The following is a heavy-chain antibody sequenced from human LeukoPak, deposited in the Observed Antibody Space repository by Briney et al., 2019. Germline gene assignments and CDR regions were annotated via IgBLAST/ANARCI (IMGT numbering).Heavy chain of an antibody. V-gene: IGHV3-74*01. CDR3: VRTTNGPGH. CDR1: GFTFTSHL. Sequence: GGSLRLSCAASGFTFTSHLIHWVRQPPGKGLVWVSRVSGDGRTTNYADSVKGRFTISRDNAKNTVYLQMDSLRVEDTAVYYCVRTTNGPGHWGQGTLVTVSS. D-gene: IGHD2-8*01. CDR2: VSGDGRTT. J-gene: IGHJ4*02.